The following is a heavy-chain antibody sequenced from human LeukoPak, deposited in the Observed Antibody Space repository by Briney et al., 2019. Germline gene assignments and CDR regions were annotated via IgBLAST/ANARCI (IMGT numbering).Heavy chain of an antibody. J-gene: IGHJ4*02. CDR1: AGTFSSYA. V-gene: IGHV1-69*13. CDR2: IIPIFGTA. Sequence: GASVKVSCKASAGTFSSYAISWVRQAPGQGLEWMGGIIPIFGTANYAQKFQGRVTITADESTSTAYMELSSLRSEDKAVYYCARSAYSSGWYAFDYWGQGTLVTVSS. D-gene: IGHD6-19*01. CDR3: ARSAYSSGWYAFDY.